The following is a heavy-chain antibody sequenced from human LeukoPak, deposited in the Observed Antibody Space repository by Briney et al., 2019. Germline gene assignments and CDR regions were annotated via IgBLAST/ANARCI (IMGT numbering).Heavy chain of an antibody. CDR1: GFTVSNNY. J-gene: IGHJ4*02. D-gene: IGHD6-13*01. CDR2: IYSGGST. Sequence: PGGSLRLSCAPSGFTVSNNYMSTVRQAPRKGLEWVSVIYSGGSTYYADSVKGRFTISRDNSKNTLYLQMNSLRAEDTAVYYCARGIAAAGYFDYGGQGALVTVSS. CDR3: ARGIAAAGYFDY. V-gene: IGHV3-53*01.